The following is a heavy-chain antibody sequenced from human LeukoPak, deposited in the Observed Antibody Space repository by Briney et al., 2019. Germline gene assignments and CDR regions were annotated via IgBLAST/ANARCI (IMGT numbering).Heavy chain of an antibody. CDR1: GFTFSSYA. D-gene: IGHD6-13*01. CDR2: ISGSGGST. CDR3: AKVGHGYSSIPLLDY. J-gene: IGHJ4*02. V-gene: IGHV3-23*01. Sequence: GGSLRLSCAASGFTFSSYAMSWVRQAPGKGLEWVSAISGSGGSTYYADSVKGRFTISRDNSKNTLYLQMNSLRAEDTAVYYCAKVGHGYSSIPLLDYWGQGNLVTVSS.